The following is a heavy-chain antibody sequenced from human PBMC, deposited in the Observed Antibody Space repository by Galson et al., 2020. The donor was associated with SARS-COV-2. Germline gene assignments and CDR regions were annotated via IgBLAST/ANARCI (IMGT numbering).Heavy chain of an antibody. V-gene: IGHV3-21*01. CDR3: VRGPSAYCDTDRCSGNYCDA. D-gene: IGHD2-21*01. J-gene: IGHJ5*02. Sequence: GGSLRLSCGTSGFTFSSYRMYWVRKAPGKGLEWVATISSGGRYIYYADSVKGRFTISRDNAGDSLYLQMNSLSAEDTAVYYCVRGPSAYCDTDRCSGNYCDAWGLGTLFTVSS. CDR2: ISSGGRYI. CDR1: GFTFSSYR.